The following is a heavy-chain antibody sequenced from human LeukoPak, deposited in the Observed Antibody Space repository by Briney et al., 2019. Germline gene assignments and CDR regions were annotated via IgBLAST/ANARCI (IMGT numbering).Heavy chain of an antibody. Sequence: PGGSLRLSCAASGFTFSSFAMGWVRQAPGKGLEWVSPISASGYSTNYADSVKGRFTISRDNSKNTLYLQMNSLRAEDTAVYYCAKAQRSGYDYVWGSYTDYWGQGTLVTVSS. V-gene: IGHV3-23*01. J-gene: IGHJ4*02. CDR1: GFTFSSFA. CDR3: AKAQRSGYDYVWGSYTDY. D-gene: IGHD3-16*01. CDR2: ISASGYST.